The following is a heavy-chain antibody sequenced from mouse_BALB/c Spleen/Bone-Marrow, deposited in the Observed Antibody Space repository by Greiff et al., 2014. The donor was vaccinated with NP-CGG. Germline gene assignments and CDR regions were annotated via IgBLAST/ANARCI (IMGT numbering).Heavy chain of an antibody. D-gene: IGHD1-1*01. Sequence: LVKTGASVKISCKASDYSFTDYYMHWVKQTHGKSLEWIGYISCYNGATSYNQKFKGKATFTVDTSSSTAYMQFSSLTSEDSAVYYCARSKGIYYYGSSYALDYWGQGTSVTVSS. CDR3: ARSKGIYYYGSSYALDY. CDR1: DYSFTDYY. J-gene: IGHJ4*01. CDR2: ISCYNGAT. V-gene: IGHV1S34*01.